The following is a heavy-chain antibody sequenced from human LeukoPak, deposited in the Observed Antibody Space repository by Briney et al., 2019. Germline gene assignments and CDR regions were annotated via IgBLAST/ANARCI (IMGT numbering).Heavy chain of an antibody. CDR3: AKDTPDYVWGSYRSYYFDY. CDR1: GFTFSSYA. D-gene: IGHD3-16*02. CDR2: ISGSGGST. Sequence: GGSLRLSCAASGFTFSSYAMSWVRQAPGKGLEWVSAISGSGGSTYYADSVKGRFTISRDNSKNTLYLQMNSLRAEDTAVYDCAKDTPDYVWGSYRSYYFDYWGQGTLVTVSS. J-gene: IGHJ4*02. V-gene: IGHV3-23*01.